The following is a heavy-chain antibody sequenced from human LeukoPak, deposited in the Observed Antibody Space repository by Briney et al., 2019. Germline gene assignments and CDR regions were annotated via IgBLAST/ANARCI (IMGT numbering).Heavy chain of an antibody. CDR1: GGTFSSYA. Sequence: SVKVSCKASGGTFSSYAISWVRQAPGQGLEWMGGIIPIFGTANYAQKFQGRVTITADRSTSTASMELSSLRSEDTAVYYCARGSSGYFYYYYSYMDVWGKGTTVTVSS. CDR2: IIPIFGTA. D-gene: IGHD3-22*01. V-gene: IGHV1-69*06. J-gene: IGHJ6*03. CDR3: ARGSSGYFYYYYSYMDV.